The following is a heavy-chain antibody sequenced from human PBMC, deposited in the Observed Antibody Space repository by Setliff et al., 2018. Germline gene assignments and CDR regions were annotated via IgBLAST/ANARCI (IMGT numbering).Heavy chain of an antibody. D-gene: IGHD2-15*01. CDR2: IWDDGGNK. J-gene: IGHJ4*02. Sequence: PGGSLRLSCEASGFSFSNYAMHWVRQAPGKGLEWVAVIWDDGGNKYHADSVKGRFTISRDNSKNTLYLQMNSLRPEDTAVYYCARTCSGSGCYAGLESWGQGTPVTVSS. V-gene: IGHV3-33*08. CDR1: GFSFSNYA. CDR3: ARTCSGSGCYAGLES.